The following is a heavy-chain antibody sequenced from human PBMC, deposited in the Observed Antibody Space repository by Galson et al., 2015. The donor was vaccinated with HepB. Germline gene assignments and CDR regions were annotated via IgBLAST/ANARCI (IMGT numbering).Heavy chain of an antibody. V-gene: IGHV3-30*04. CDR1: GFTFSSYA. CDR2: ISYDGSNK. Sequence: SLRLSCAASGFTFSSYAMHWVHQAPGKGLEWVAVISYDGSNKYYADSVKGRFTISRDNSKNTLYLQMNSLRAEDTAVYYCARHRSVRSSSWEAFDYWGQGTLVTVSS. CDR3: ARHRSVRSSSWEAFDY. D-gene: IGHD6-13*01. J-gene: IGHJ4*02.